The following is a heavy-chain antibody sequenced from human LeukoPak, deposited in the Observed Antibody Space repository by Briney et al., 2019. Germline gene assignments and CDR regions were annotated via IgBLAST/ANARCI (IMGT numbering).Heavy chain of an antibody. CDR2: IYSGGST. D-gene: IGHD6-19*01. J-gene: IGHJ4*02. V-gene: IGHV3-53*01. CDR3: AREGTSSGWYPFDY. CDR1: GFTVSSNY. Sequence: GGSLRLSCAASGFTVSSNYMSWVRQAPGKGLEWVSVIYSGGSTYYADSVKGRFTISRDNSKNTLFLQMNSLRAEDTAVYYCAREGTSSGWYPFDYWDQGTLVTVPS.